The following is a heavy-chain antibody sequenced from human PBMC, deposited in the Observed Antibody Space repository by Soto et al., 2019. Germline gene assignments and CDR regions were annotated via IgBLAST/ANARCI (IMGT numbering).Heavy chain of an antibody. J-gene: IGHJ4*02. D-gene: IGHD3-22*01. CDR3: SREGAPCYYARCCYYFNY. V-gene: IGHV1-69*12. CDR2: IIPIFGTA. CDR1: GGTFSSYA. Sequence: QVQLVQSGAEVKKPGSSVKVSCKASGGTFSSYAINWVRQAPGQGLEWMGGIIPIFGTANYALQFQGRVIITADESTCAAYMELSRLSSEDSAVYYCSREGAPCYYARCCYYFNYGGQASPVTVSS.